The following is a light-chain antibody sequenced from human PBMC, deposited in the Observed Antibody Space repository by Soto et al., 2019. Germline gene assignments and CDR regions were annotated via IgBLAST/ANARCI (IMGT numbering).Light chain of an antibody. CDR1: QSVGST. CDR2: GAT. J-gene: IGKJ5*01. V-gene: IGKV3-15*01. Sequence: ILLTQSPDTLSVSPGERATLSCRASQSVGSTLAWYQQKPGQAPRLLIYGATTRAAGLPARFSGSGSETEFTLTISSLQSEDFAVYYCQQYNKWPITFGQGTRLDNK. CDR3: QQYNKWPIT.